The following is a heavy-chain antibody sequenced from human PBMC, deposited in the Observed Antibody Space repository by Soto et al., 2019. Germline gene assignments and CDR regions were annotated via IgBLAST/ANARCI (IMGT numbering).Heavy chain of an antibody. CDR3: AKVGSERYSGQHSDY. D-gene: IGHD5-12*01. J-gene: IGHJ4*02. V-gene: IGHV3-23*01. CDR1: GFTFSNYA. Sequence: EVHLLESGGGLVQPGGSLRLSCAASGFTFSNYAMNWVRQAPGKGLEWVSTISSSSGSTYYADSVKGRFTISRDNSKNFLYLQMNSLRGDDTAVYYCAKVGSERYSGQHSDYWGQGTLVTISS. CDR2: ISSSSGST.